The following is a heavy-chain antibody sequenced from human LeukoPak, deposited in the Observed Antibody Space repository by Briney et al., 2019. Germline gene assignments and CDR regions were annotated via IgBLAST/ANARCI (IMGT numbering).Heavy chain of an antibody. V-gene: IGHV4-4*07. D-gene: IGHD5-18*01. CDR3: ARALVDTAMVTFGYYYYMDV. CDR1: GGSISSYY. Sequence: SETLSLTCTVSGGSISSYYWSWIRQRAGKGLEWIGRIYTSGSTNYNPSLKSRVTMSVDTSKNQFSLKLSSVTAADTAVYYCARALVDTAMVTFGYYYYMDVWGKGTTVTVSS. CDR2: IYTSGST. J-gene: IGHJ6*03.